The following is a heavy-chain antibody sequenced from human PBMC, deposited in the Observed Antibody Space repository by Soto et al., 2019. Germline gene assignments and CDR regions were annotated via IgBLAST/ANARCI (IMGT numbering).Heavy chain of an antibody. D-gene: IGHD3-10*01. CDR2: TYYRSKWYN. V-gene: IGHV6-1*01. Sequence: PSQTLSISCAISGDSGSSNGGAWNWIRQSPSRGLEWLGRTYYRSKWYNDYAVSMKSRITINPDTSKNQFSLQLNSVTPEDTAVYYCARGGLAPYTRVSPGGWFDPWGQGTLVTVS. CDR3: ARGGLAPYTRVSPGGWFDP. CDR1: GDSGSSNGGA. J-gene: IGHJ5*02.